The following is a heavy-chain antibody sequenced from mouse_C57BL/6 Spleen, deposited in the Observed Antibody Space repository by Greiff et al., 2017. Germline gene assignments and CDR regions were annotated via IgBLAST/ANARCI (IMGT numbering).Heavy chain of an antibody. Sequence: ESGPGLVKPSQSLSLTCSVTGYSITSGYYWNWIRQFPGNKLEWMGYISYDGSNNYNPSLKNRISITRDTSKNQFFLKLNSVTTEDTATYYCASYSYWYFDVWGTGTTVTVSS. CDR1: GYSITSGYY. V-gene: IGHV3-6*01. J-gene: IGHJ1*03. D-gene: IGHD2-1*01. CDR2: ISYDGSN. CDR3: ASYSYWYFDV.